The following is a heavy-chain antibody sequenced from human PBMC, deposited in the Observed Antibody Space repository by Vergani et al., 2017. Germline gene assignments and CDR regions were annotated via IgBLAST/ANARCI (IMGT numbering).Heavy chain of an antibody. D-gene: IGHD3-22*01. CDR2: INHSGST. CDR1: GGSFSGYY. Sequence: QVQLQQWGAGLLKPSETLSLTCAVYGGSFSGYYWSWIRQPPGKGLEWIGEINHSGSTNYKPSLKSRVTISVDTSKNQFSLKLSSVTAADTAVYYCASERDYYDSSGYPDYWGQGTLVTVSS. V-gene: IGHV4-34*01. CDR3: ASERDYYDSSGYPDY. J-gene: IGHJ4*02.